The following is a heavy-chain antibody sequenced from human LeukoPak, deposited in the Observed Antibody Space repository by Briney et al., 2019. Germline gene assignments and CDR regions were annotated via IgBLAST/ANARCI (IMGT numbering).Heavy chain of an antibody. CDR1: GFTVSSNY. Sequence: PGGSLRLSCAASGFTVSSNYMSWVRQAPGKGLEWVSAISGSGGSTYYADSVKGRFTISRDNSKNTLYLQMNSLRAEDTAVYYCAKSRITMVRGVQLYDYWGQGTLVTVSS. CDR3: AKSRITMVRGVQLYDY. CDR2: ISGSGGST. V-gene: IGHV3-23*01. J-gene: IGHJ4*02. D-gene: IGHD3-10*01.